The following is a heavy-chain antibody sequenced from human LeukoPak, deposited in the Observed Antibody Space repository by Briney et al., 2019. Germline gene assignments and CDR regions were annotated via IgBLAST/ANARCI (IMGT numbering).Heavy chain of an antibody. CDR1: GNYW. D-gene: IGHD3-22*01. Sequence: GGSLRLSCAASGNYWMHWVRQVPGKGLVWVSHINSDGSWTSYADSVKGRFTISRDNSKNTLYLQMNSLRDEDTAVYYCAKHRFESGGYHSTDWGQGTLVTVSS. V-gene: IGHV3-74*01. J-gene: IGHJ4*02. CDR3: AKHRFESGGYHSTD. CDR2: INSDGSWT.